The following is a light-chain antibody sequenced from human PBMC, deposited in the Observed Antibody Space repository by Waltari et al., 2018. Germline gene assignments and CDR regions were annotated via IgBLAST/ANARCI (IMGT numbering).Light chain of an antibody. CDR3: SSRELSGHVV. V-gene: IGLV3-19*01. CDR1: ILRTYY. Sequence: SSDLTQDPAVSVALGQTVRITCQGDILRTYYGNWCRQKPGQPPELVIYGKNNRPSGIPDRFSASSSGNTASLIITGAQAEDEADYSCSSRELSGHVVFGGGTRLTVL. CDR2: GKN. J-gene: IGLJ2*01.